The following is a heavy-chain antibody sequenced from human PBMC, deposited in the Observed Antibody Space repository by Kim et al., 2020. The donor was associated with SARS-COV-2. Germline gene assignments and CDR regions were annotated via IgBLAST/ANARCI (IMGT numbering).Heavy chain of an antibody. V-gene: IGHV1-69*13. Sequence: SVKVSCKASGGTFSSYAISWVRQAPGQGLEWMGGIIPIFGTANYAQKFQGRVTITADESTSTAYMELSSLRSEDTAVYYCARCTYYYGSGSYDSRRYYYYYGMDVWGQGTTVTVSS. D-gene: IGHD3-10*01. CDR1: GGTFSSYA. CDR3: ARCTYYYGSGSYDSRRYYYYYGMDV. J-gene: IGHJ6*02. CDR2: IIPIFGTA.